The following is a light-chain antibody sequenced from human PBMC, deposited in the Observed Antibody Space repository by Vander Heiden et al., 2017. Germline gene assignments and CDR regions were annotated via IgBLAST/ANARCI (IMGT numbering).Light chain of an antibody. CDR2: DAS. CDR1: QNINSF. J-gene: IGKJ4*01. V-gene: IGKV1-33*01. CDR3: LQYDRPSLT. Sequence: DIHMTQSLSSLSASLGDRVTITCQASQNINSFLNWYQQKPGKAPKLLNHDASNLETGVPSRFSGSGSATDFTFTITSLQPEDIATYYCLQYDRPSLTFGGGTKVEIK.